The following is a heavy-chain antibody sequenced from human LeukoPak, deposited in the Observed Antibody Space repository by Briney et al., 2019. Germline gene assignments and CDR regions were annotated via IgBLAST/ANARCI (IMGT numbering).Heavy chain of an antibody. Sequence: GGSLRLSCAASGFTFSSYAMSWVRQAPGKGLEWVSAISGSGGNTYYADSVKGRFTISRDNSKNTLYLQMNSLRAEDTAIYYCAKDSGGYYYDSTGYDYWGQGTLVTVSS. J-gene: IGHJ4*02. D-gene: IGHD3-22*01. CDR2: ISGSGGNT. V-gene: IGHV3-23*01. CDR3: AKDSGGYYYDSTGYDY. CDR1: GFTFSSYA.